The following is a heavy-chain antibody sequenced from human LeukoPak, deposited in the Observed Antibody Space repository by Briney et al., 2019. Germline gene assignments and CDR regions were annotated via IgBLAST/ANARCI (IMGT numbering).Heavy chain of an antibody. Sequence: PGGSLRLSCAASGFTFSSYAMSWVRQAPGKGLEWVSAISGSGGSTYYPGSVKGRFTISRENAKNSLYLQMNSLRAGDTAVYYCARDPGRYYGMDVWGQGTTVTVSS. CDR3: ARDPGRYYGMDV. V-gene: IGHV3-23*01. CDR2: ISGSGGST. D-gene: IGHD3-10*01. J-gene: IGHJ6*02. CDR1: GFTFSSYA.